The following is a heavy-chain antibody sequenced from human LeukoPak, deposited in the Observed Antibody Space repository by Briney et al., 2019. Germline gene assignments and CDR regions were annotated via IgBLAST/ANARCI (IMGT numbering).Heavy chain of an antibody. CDR2: IYPGGGT. CDR3: AGDVHPQDEPLYGNWFDP. CDR1: GGSISSYY. J-gene: IGHJ5*02. V-gene: IGHV4-4*07. D-gene: IGHD2-2*02. Sequence: SETLSLTCTVSGGSISSYYWNWIRQPAGKGLEWIGRIYPGGGTNYNPSLKSRVTISVDKSKSQLSLKLTSVTAADAAVYYCAGDVHPQDEPLYGNWFDPWGQGTLVTVSS.